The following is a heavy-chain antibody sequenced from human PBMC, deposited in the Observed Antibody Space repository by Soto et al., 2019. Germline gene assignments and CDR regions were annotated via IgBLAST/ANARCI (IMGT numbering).Heavy chain of an antibody. CDR1: GFTFSSYW. CDR2: INSDGSST. J-gene: IGHJ4*02. CDR3: ARGELRFLELGGQYYFEY. D-gene: IGHD3-3*01. V-gene: IGHV3-74*01. Sequence: EVQLVESGGGLFQPGGSLRLSCAASGFTFSSYWMHWVRQAPGKGLVWVSRINSDGSSTSYADSVKGRFTISRDNAKNTLYLQMNSLRAEDTAVYYCARGELRFLELGGQYYFEYWGQGTLVTVSS.